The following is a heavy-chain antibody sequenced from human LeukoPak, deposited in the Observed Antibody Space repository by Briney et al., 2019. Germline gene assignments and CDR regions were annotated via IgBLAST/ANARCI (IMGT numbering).Heavy chain of an antibody. V-gene: IGHV3-66*01. CDR2: IYSGGST. CDR3: ARGQGEGDYVDNWFDP. D-gene: IGHD4-17*01. Sequence: GGSLRLSCAASGFTVSSNYMSWVRQAPGKGLEWVSVIYSGGSTYYADSVKGRFTISRDNSKNTLYLQMNSLRAEDTAVYYCARGQGEGDYVDNWFDPWGQGTLVTVSS. J-gene: IGHJ5*02. CDR1: GFTVSSNY.